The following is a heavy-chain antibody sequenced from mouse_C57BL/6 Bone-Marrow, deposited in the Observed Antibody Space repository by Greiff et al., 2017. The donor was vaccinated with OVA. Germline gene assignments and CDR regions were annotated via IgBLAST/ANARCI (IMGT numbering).Heavy chain of an antibody. CDR3: ARYQYGPFAY. Sequence: QVQLQQSGAELVRPGASVKLSCKASGYTFTSYCISWVKQSTGQGLEWIGQIYPRSGTPYYNEKFKGQATLPADKSSSPAYMKLSSLTSEDSAVYFCARYQYGPFAYWGQGTMVTVAA. CDR2: IYPRSGTP. D-gene: IGHD1-1*02. J-gene: IGHJ3*01. CDR1: GYTFTSYC. V-gene: IGHV1-81*01.